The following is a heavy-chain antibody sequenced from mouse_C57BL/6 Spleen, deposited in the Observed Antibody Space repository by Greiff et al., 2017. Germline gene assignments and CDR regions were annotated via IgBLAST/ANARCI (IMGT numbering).Heavy chain of an antibody. V-gene: IGHV1-39*01. CDR2: INPNYGTT. CDR3: ARSDIDDGYSWWYFDV. D-gene: IGHD2-3*01. Sequence: EVKVVESGPELVKPGASVKISCKASGYSFTDYNMNWVKQSNGKSLEWIGVINPNYGTTSYNQKFKGKATLTVDQSSSTAYMQLNSLTSEDSAVYYCARSDIDDGYSWWYFDVWGTGTTVTVSS. CDR1: GYSFTDYN. J-gene: IGHJ1*03.